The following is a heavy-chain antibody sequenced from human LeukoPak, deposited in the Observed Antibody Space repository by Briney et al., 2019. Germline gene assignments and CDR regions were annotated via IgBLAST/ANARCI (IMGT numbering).Heavy chain of an antibody. CDR1: GFTFSSYS. Sequence: GGSLRLSRAASGFTFSSYSMNWVRQAPGKGLEWVSSISSSSSYIYYADSVKGRFTISRDNAKNSLYLQMNSLRAEDTAVYYCARDISGAYYFDYWGQGTLVTVSS. V-gene: IGHV3-21*01. CDR2: ISSSSSYI. J-gene: IGHJ4*02. CDR3: ARDISGAYYFDY. D-gene: IGHD1-26*01.